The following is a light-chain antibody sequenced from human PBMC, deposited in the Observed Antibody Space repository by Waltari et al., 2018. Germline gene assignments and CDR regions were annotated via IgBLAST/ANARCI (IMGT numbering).Light chain of an antibody. CDR1: QTVFYS. Sequence: DIQMTQSPSSLSASVGEAASLTCRTSQTVFYSLNWYQHRPGKAPKLLIYSASNLQTGVPSRFSGSGYGRAFTLTISSLQPEDFATYYCQQSYTLPVTFGGGTKVDI. CDR3: QQSYTLPVT. J-gene: IGKJ4*01. V-gene: IGKV1-39*01. CDR2: SAS.